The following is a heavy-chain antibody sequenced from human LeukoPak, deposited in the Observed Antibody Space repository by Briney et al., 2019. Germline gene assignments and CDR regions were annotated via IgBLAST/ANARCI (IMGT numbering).Heavy chain of an antibody. Sequence: GGSLRLSCAASGFTFSSYAMHWVRQAPGKGLEWVAVISYDGSNKYYADSVKGRFTISRDNAKNSLYLQMNSLRAEDTAVYYCARDYGYSYGYGYYFDYWGQGTLVTVSS. CDR2: ISYDGSNK. CDR1: GFTFSSYA. D-gene: IGHD5-18*01. CDR3: ARDYGYSYGYGYYFDY. V-gene: IGHV3-30*04. J-gene: IGHJ4*02.